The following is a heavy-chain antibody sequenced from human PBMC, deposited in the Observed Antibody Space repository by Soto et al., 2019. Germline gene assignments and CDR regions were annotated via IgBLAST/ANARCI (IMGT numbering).Heavy chain of an antibody. CDR2: ITYTGVST. CDR1: EFSFDDYA. CDR3: AKAVTMIVVKIYFQH. Sequence: PGGSLRLSCAASEFSFDDYAMSWVRQAPGKGLEWVSSITYTGVSTYYADSVKGRFTISRDNSKDTLYLQMNSLRAEDTAVYYCAKAVTMIVVKIYFQHWGQGTLVTVSS. J-gene: IGHJ1*01. V-gene: IGHV3-23*01. D-gene: IGHD3-22*01.